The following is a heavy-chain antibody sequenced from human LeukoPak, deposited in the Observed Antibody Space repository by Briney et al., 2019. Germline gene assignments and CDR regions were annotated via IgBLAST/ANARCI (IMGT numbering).Heavy chain of an antibody. D-gene: IGHD1-26*01. CDR3: AKLATRSYSPFDY. CDR2: ISSSTTTT. J-gene: IGHJ4*02. V-gene: IGHV3-48*01. Sequence: GGSLRLSCAASGFTFSSYSMNWVRKAPGKELEWVSYISSSTTTTYYADSVKGRFTISRDNSKNTLYLQMNSLRAEDTAVYYCAKLATRSYSPFDYWGQGTLVTVSS. CDR1: GFTFSSYS.